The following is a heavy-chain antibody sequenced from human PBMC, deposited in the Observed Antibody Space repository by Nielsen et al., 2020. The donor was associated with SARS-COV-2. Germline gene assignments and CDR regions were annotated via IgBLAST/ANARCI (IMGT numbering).Heavy chain of an antibody. D-gene: IGHD1-26*01. CDR2: TSYDGGFK. Sequence: GGSLRLPCAASGFSFAEYGMHWVRQAPGKGPEWVAVTSYDGGFKDYGNSVKGRFTVSRDNSQNMLYLQMNRLRPEDTAVYYCAKVYLSGSYRPPREAFDVWGQGTKVTVSS. V-gene: IGHV3-30*18. CDR1: GFSFAEYG. CDR3: AKVYLSGSYRPPREAFDV. J-gene: IGHJ3*01.